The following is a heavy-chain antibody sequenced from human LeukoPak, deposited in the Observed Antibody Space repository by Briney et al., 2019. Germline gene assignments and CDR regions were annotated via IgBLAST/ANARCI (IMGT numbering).Heavy chain of an antibody. J-gene: IGHJ6*02. CDR3: ARDPQSWFGEGGMDV. Sequence: PGGSLRLSCAGSGFIFSSHAMNWVRQAPGKGLEWVSVMSGSGVTTYYADSVKGRFSSSRDNSKNTLYLQMNRLRVEDTAVYYCARDPQSWFGEGGMDVWGQGTTVTVFS. CDR1: GFIFSSHA. V-gene: IGHV3-23*01. D-gene: IGHD3-10*01. CDR2: MSGSGVTT.